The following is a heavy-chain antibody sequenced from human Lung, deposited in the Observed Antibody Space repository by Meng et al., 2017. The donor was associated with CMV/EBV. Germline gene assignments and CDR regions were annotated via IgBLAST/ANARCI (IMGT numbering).Heavy chain of an antibody. D-gene: IGHD5-12*01. Sequence: GESLKIXXVASGFTFSSYGMHWVRQAPGKGLEWVAYIRYDGSNEYYVDSVKGRFTISRDNSKNTLYLQMSSLRAEDTAVYYCAKDRVYSSRYSGMDVWGQATXVTVYS. J-gene: IGHJ6*02. CDR2: IRYDGSNE. CDR3: AKDRVYSSRYSGMDV. CDR1: GFTFSSYG. V-gene: IGHV3-30*02.